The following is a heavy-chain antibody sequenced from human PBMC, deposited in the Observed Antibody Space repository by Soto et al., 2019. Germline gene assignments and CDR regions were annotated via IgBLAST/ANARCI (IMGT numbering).Heavy chain of an antibody. J-gene: IGHJ5*02. Sequence: SLRLSWAACGFTLSSYWMRWVRQAPGKGLEWVATIKPDGSESYYVDSVKGRFTISRDNAKNTLYLQMNSLRAEDTAVYYCAKALLDIVVAPADPLGLDPWGQGTLLTVSS. CDR1: GFTLSSYW. D-gene: IGHD2-2*01. CDR2: IKPDGSES. CDR3: AKALLDIVVAPADPLGLDP. V-gene: IGHV3-7*01.